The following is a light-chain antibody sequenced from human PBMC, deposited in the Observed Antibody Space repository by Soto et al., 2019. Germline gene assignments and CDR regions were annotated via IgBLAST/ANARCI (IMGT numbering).Light chain of an antibody. CDR3: HQYCNTPYT. J-gene: IGKJ2*01. CDR1: QSVSYTSNSKNL. V-gene: IGKV4-1*01. Sequence: DIVMTQSPDSLAVSLGERATINCKSSQSVSYTSNSKNLLAWYQQKPGQPPKLLIYWAYTRESGVPDRFSGSGSGTDFTLTISSLQAEDVAVYYCHQYCNTPYTFGQGTKLEIK. CDR2: WAY.